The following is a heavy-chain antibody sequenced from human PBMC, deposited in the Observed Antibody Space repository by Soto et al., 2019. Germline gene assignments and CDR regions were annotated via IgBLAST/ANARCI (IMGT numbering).Heavy chain of an antibody. CDR2: IGHLATR. Sequence: TQSLTWSVSVVTTRYGGYSWCWVRQSPEKGLQWLGYIGHLATRCYSPSFLSRLTLSIDRTRNQFSLSLSSMTAADKAVYYCARGGGYDPFDFWGQGIQVTVSS. V-gene: IGHV4-30-2*06. CDR1: VVTTRYGGYS. D-gene: IGHD2-15*01. CDR3: ARGGGYDPFDF. J-gene: IGHJ4*02.